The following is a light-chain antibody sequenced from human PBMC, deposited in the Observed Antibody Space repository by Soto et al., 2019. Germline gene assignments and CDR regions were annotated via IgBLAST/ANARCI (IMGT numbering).Light chain of an antibody. Sequence: DIQITQSPSSLSASVGDRVTITCRASQSISSYLNWYQQKPGKAPKLLIYAASSLQSGVPSRFSGSGSGTVFTLTISSLQPEDFATYYCQKSYSTPHTFGGGTKV. CDR2: AAS. J-gene: IGKJ4*01. CDR1: QSISSY. CDR3: QKSYSTPHT. V-gene: IGKV1-39*01.